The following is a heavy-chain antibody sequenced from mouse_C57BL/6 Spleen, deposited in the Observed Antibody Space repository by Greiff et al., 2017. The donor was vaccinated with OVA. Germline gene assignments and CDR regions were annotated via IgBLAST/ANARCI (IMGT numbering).Heavy chain of an antibody. CDR1: GFSFTSYG. CDR2: IWSDGST. V-gene: IGHV2-6-1*01. Sequence: VMLVESGPGLVAPSQSLSITCTVSGFSFTSYGVHWVRQPPGKGLEWLVVIWSDGSTTYNSAPKSRLSISKDNSKSQGFLKMNSLQTDDTAMYYCARHYGSSYWYFDVWGTGTTVTVSS. CDR3: ARHYGSSYWYFDV. D-gene: IGHD1-1*01. J-gene: IGHJ1*03.